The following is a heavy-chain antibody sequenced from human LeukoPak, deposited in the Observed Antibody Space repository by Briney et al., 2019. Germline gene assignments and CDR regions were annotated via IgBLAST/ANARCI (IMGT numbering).Heavy chain of an antibody. V-gene: IGHV4-59*08. Sequence: PSETLSLTCTVSGGSISTYYWNWIRQPPGKGLEWIGYIHYTGSTKYNPSLKSRVTISVDTSKNQLSLKLSSVTAADTAVYHCARRDVVVTTAHDAFDVWGQGTMVTVSS. CDR3: ARRDVVVTTAHDAFDV. J-gene: IGHJ3*01. D-gene: IGHD2-21*02. CDR1: GGSISTYY. CDR2: IHYTGST.